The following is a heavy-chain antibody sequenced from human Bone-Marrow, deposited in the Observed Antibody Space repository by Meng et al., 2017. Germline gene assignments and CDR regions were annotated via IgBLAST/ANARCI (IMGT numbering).Heavy chain of an antibody. CDR2: IYWDDDK. CDR1: GFSLSTSGEG. V-gene: IGHV2-5*02. CDR3: ARRYYYDGRGQKAFDI. J-gene: IGHJ3*02. Sequence: SGPTLVKPTQTLTLSCTFSGFSLSTSGEGVGWIRQPPGKALEWLALIYWDDDKRYSPSLKSRLTITKDTSKNQVVLTMTNMDPVETATYYCARRYYYDGRGQKAFDIWGQGTVVTVSS. D-gene: IGHD3-22*01.